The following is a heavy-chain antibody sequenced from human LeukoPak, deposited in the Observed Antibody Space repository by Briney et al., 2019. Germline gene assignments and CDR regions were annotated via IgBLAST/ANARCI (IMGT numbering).Heavy chain of an antibody. V-gene: IGHV3-9*01. J-gene: IGHJ4*02. Sequence: GGSLRLSCAASGFTFSSYGMSWVRQAPGKGLEWVSGISWNSGSIGHADSVKGRFTISRDNAKNSLYLQMNSLRAEDTALYYCAKDIPGHEQWLGSWDYWGQGTLVTVSS. CDR3: AKDIPGHEQWLGSWDY. CDR2: ISWNSGSI. CDR1: GFTFSSYG. D-gene: IGHD6-19*01.